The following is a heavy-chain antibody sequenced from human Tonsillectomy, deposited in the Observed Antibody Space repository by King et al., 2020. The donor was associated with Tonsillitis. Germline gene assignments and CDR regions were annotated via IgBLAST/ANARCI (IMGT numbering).Heavy chain of an antibody. J-gene: IGHJ4*02. D-gene: IGHD3-22*01. CDR1: GFKFSDAW. CDR3: AWDNSGYYRVSY. CDR2: IRDTASGAPT. Sequence: EVQLVESGGGLVKPGVSLRLSCAASGFKFSDAWMTWVRQGPGKGLEWVGRIRDTASGAPTDSAAPLRGRFTISRDDSKNTVYLHMNSLETEDTAVYYCAWDNSGYYRVSYWGQGTLVTVSS. V-gene: IGHV3-15*01.